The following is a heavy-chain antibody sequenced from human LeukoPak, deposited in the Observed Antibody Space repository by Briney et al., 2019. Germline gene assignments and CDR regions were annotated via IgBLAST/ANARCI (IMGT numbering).Heavy chain of an antibody. V-gene: IGHV3-72*01. Sequence: GGSLRLSCAASGFTFSDHYMDWVRQAPGKGLEWVGRTRNKANSYTTEYAASVKGRFTISRDDSKNSLYLQMNSLKTEDTAVYYCAREAHDTAMPHRIWYFDYWGQGTLVTVSS. CDR3: AREAHDTAMPHRIWYFDY. D-gene: IGHD5-18*01. CDR1: GFTFSDHY. CDR2: TRNKANSYTT. J-gene: IGHJ4*02.